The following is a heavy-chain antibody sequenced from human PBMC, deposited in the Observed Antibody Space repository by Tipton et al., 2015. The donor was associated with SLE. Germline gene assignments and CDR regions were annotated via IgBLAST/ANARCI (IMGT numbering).Heavy chain of an antibody. CDR2: NNPDGISS. V-gene: IGHV1-46*01. CDR3: ARDRSPGTVGSCDY. Sequence: QSGAEVKKPGASVRLSCRASGYTFTTHQIHWVRQAPGQGLEWMEMNNPDGISSTYPQKFQGIVTVTRDMSTSTVYMDLSSLRSDDTAVYFCARDRSPGTVGSCDYWGQGTLVTASS. J-gene: IGHJ4*02. CDR1: GYTFTTHQ. D-gene: IGHD1-26*01.